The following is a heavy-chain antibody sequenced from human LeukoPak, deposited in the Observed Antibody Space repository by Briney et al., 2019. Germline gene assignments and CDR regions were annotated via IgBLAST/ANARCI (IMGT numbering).Heavy chain of an antibody. CDR1: GGSINSYY. CDR3: ARRLSLLWFGELSWAFDY. Sequence: SETLSLTCTVSGGSINSYYWSWIRQPPGKGLAWIGEINHSGSTNYNPSLKSRVTISVDTSKNQFSLKLSSVTAADTAVYYCARRLSLLWFGELSWAFDYWGQGTLVTVSS. CDR2: INHSGST. J-gene: IGHJ4*02. V-gene: IGHV4-34*01. D-gene: IGHD3-10*01.